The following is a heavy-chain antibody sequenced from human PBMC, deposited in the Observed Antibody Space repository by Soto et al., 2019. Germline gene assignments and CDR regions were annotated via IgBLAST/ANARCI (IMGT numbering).Heavy chain of an antibody. Sequence: EVQLVESGGGLVQPGRSLRVSCAASGFTFDEDAMHWVRQAPGKGLEWVSGISWNSGTIHYADSVRGRFTVSRDNARNSLYLQMNSLRDEDTALYYCGKDIDDYYGSGRIDYWGQGTPVPVSS. CDR2: ISWNSGTI. J-gene: IGHJ4*02. V-gene: IGHV3-9*01. CDR1: GFTFDEDA. CDR3: GKDIDDYYGSGRIDY. D-gene: IGHD3-10*01.